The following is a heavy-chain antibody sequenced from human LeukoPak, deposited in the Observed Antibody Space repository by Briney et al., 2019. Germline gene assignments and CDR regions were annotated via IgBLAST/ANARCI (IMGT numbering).Heavy chain of an antibody. CDR1: GFTFSSYA. CDR2: ISGSGGST. V-gene: IGHV3-23*01. J-gene: IGHJ4*02. CDR3: AKDHRLVRGVTCFDF. D-gene: IGHD3-10*01. Sequence: PGGSLRLSCAASGFTFSSYAMNWVRQAPGKGLEWVSFISGSGGSTYYADSVKGRFTISRDNSKNTLYLQMNSLRAEDTAVYYCAKDHRLVRGVTCFDFWGQGTQVTVSS.